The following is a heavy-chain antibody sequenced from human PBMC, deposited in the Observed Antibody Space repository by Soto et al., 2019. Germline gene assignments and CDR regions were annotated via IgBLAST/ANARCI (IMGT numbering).Heavy chain of an antibody. CDR1: GFTFSSYA. D-gene: IGHD2-15*01. Sequence: GWSLTLFSAASGFTFSSYAMHWVRQAPGKGLEWVAVISYDGSNKYYADSVKGRFTISRDNSENTLYLQMNSLRAEDTAVYYCARIDIVVVVAATPEYFQHWGQGTLVTVSS. J-gene: IGHJ1*01. V-gene: IGHV3-30-3*01. CDR3: ARIDIVVVVAATPEYFQH. CDR2: ISYDGSNK.